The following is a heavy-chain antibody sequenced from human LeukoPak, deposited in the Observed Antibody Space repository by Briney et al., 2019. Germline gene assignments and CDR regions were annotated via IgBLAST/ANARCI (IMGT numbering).Heavy chain of an antibody. J-gene: IGHJ4*02. CDR3: ARVYTSAWTHDY. CDR1: GGSISSYY. D-gene: IGHD6-19*01. Sequence: SETLSLTCTVSGGSISSYYWSWIRQPPGKGLEWVGYIHYSGNTDYNPYLKSRVTMSIDTSKKQFSLQLSSVTAADTAAYYCARVYTSAWTHDYWGQGTLVTVSS. CDR2: IHYSGNT. V-gene: IGHV4-59*01.